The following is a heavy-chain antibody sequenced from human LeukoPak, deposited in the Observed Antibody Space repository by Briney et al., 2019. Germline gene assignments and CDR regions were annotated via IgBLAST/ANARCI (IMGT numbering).Heavy chain of an antibody. V-gene: IGHV4-34*01. J-gene: IGHJ4*02. CDR1: GGSFSGYY. CDR3: ARSSVLLWFGEFDY. CDR2: INHSGST. Sequence: SETLSLTCAVYGGSFSGYYWSWIRQPPGKGLEWIGEINHSGSTNYNPSLKSRVTISVDTSKNQFSLKLSSVTAADTAVYYCARSSVLLWFGEFDYWGQGTLVTVSS. D-gene: IGHD3-10*01.